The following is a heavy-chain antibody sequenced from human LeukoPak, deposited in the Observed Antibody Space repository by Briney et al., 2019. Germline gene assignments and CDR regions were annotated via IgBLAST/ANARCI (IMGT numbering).Heavy chain of an antibody. CDR3: GRKGYGDYVWLYYMDV. CDR2: ISYDGSNK. Sequence: GGSLRLSCAASGFTFSSYAMHWVRQAPGKGLEWVAVISYDGSNKYYADSVKGRFTISRDNSKNTLYLQMNSLRAEDTAVYYCGRKGYGDYVWLYYMDVWGKGTTVTVSS. V-gene: IGHV3-30*04. J-gene: IGHJ6*03. CDR1: GFTFSSYA. D-gene: IGHD4-17*01.